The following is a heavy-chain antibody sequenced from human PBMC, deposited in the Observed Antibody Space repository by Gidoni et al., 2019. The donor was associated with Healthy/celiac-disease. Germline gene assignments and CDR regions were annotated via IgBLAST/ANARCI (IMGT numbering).Heavy chain of an antibody. D-gene: IGHD3-16*02. CDR2: ISSSGSTI. V-gene: IGHV3-48*03. J-gene: IGHJ4*02. CDR1: GFTFSSYE. CDR3: ARDRVYYDYVWGSYRQPYYFDY. Sequence: EVQLVESGGGLVQPGGSLRLSCAASGFTFSSYERNWVRQAPGKGLAWVSYISSSGSTIYYADSVKGRFTISRDNAKNSLYLQMNSLRAEDTAVYYCARDRVYYDYVWGSYRQPYYFDYWGQGTLVTVSS.